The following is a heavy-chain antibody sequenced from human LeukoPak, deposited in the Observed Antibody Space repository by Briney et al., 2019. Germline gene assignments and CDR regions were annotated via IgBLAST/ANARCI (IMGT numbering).Heavy chain of an antibody. CDR1: GFTFGSHA. Sequence: GGSLRLACAASGFTFGSHAMSWVRQAPGKGLEWVSAISGSGGSTYYADSVKGRFTISRDKSKNTLYLQMNSLRAEDTAVYYCAKDFWSGYYPNYWGQGTLVTVSS. V-gene: IGHV3-23*01. CDR3: AKDFWSGYYPNY. CDR2: ISGSGGST. J-gene: IGHJ4*02. D-gene: IGHD3-3*01.